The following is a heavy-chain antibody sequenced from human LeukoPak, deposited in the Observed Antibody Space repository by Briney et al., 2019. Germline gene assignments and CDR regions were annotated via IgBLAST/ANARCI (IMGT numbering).Heavy chain of an antibody. J-gene: IGHJ5*02. CDR1: GVSISSNSYY. CDR3: ARLDIVVVPAAIPWFDP. CDR2: IYYSGST. V-gene: IGHV4-39*07. D-gene: IGHD2-2*01. Sequence: PSETLSLTCSVSGVSISSNSYYWGWIRQPPGKGLKWIGSIYYSGSTNYNPSLKSRVTISVDISKNQFSLKLSSVTAADTAVYYCARLDIVVVPAAIPWFDPWGQGTLVTVSS.